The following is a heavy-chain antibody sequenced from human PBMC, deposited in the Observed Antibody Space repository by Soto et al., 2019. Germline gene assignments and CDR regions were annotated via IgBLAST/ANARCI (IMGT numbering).Heavy chain of an antibody. J-gene: IGHJ4*02. Sequence: VQLVQSEVEVKKPGASVKVSCETSGYTFRDFGIGWVRQAPGQGLQWLGWVNPQNGNTNTAQTLQNRVTCSTHTSTKKAFMELTNLRLDDTAMYYCARVDRSAWWAFDFWGQGTLVTVSS. CDR2: VNPQNGNT. CDR1: GYTFRDFG. D-gene: IGHD2-15*01. V-gene: IGHV1-18*04. CDR3: ARVDRSAWWAFDF.